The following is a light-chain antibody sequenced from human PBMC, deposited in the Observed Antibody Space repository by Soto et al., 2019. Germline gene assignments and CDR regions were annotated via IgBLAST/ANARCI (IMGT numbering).Light chain of an antibody. CDR1: QSLGHF. V-gene: IGKV3-20*01. Sequence: EIVLTQSPATLSLSPGESATISCRASQSLGHFLVWYQQKPGQAPRLLIYGASNRATGIPDRFSGSGSGTDFTLTISRLEPEDFAVYYCQQYGSSGTFGQGTKVDIK. CDR2: GAS. J-gene: IGKJ1*01. CDR3: QQYGSSGT.